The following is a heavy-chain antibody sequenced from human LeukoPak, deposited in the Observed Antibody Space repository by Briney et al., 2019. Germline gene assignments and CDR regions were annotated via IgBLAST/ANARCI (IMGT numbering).Heavy chain of an antibody. V-gene: IGHV4-59*01. J-gene: IGHJ4*02. CDR3: ARGVYIAAAQYGY. CDR2: IYYSGTT. Sequence: PSETMSLTCTVSGGSISSYYWSWNRQPPGKGLEWIGYIYYSGTTNYNPSLKRRVTISVDTSKNQFSLKLSSVTAADTAVYYCARGVYIAAAQYGYWGQGTLVTVSS. CDR1: GGSISSYY. D-gene: IGHD6-13*01.